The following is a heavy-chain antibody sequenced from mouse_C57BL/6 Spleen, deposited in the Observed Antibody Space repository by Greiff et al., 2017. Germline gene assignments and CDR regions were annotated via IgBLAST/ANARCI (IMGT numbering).Heavy chain of an antibody. J-gene: IGHJ1*03. V-gene: IGHV5-16*01. CDR2: INYDGGST. CDR3: ARFYDGYYGWDFDV. CDR1: GFTFSDYY. Sequence: DVLLVESEGGLVQPGSSMKLSCTASGFTFSDYYMAWVRQVPEKGLEWVGNINYDGGSTYYLDSLKSRFIISRDNATNILYLQLSSLKSEDTATYYCARFYDGYYGWDFDVWGTGTTVTVSS. D-gene: IGHD2-3*01.